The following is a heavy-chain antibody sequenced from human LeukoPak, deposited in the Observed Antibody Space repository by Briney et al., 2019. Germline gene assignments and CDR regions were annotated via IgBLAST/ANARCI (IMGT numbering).Heavy chain of an antibody. V-gene: IGHV4-59*01. Sequence: SETLSLTCNVSGGSISSYYWSWIRQPPGKGLEWIGYIYYSGSTHYNPSLKSRVTISVDTSKNQFSLKLSSVTAADTAVYYCARDNIVVVAATKAHYFDYWGQGTLVTVSS. CDR1: GGSISSYY. D-gene: IGHD2-15*01. J-gene: IGHJ4*02. CDR3: ARDNIVVVAATKAHYFDY. CDR2: IYYSGST.